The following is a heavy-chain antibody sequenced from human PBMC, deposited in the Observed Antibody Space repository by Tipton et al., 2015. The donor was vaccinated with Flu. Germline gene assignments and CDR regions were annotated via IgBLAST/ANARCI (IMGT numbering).Heavy chain of an antibody. D-gene: IGHD3-3*01. CDR2: FYTSGST. V-gene: IGHV4-61*02. J-gene: IGHJ4*02. Sequence: TLSLTCTVSGGSISSGCYYWSWIRPPAGMGLEWIGRFYTSGSTNYNPSLKSRITIAVDTSKNQFSLKLSPVTAADAAVYYCASAEWLLPFDYWSQGTLVTVSS. CDR3: ASAEWLLPFDY. CDR1: GGSISSGCYY.